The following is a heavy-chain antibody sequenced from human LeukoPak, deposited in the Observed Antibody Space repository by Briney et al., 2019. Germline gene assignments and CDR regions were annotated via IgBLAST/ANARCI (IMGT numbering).Heavy chain of an antibody. CDR3: ARGYKYGPFDS. Sequence: QAGGSLRLSCAASGFTFSSYGMSWVRQAPGKGLEWVSAISGSGGSTYYADSVKGRFTISRDNSKNTLYLQMNSLRAEDTALYYCARGYKYGPFDSWGQGTLVTVSS. CDR2: ISGSGGST. V-gene: IGHV3-23*01. J-gene: IGHJ4*02. CDR1: GFTFSSYG. D-gene: IGHD5-18*01.